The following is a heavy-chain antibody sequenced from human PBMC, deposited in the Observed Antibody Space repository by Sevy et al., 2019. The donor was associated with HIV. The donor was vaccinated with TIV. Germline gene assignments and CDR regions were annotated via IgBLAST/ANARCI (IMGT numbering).Heavy chain of an antibody. CDR1: GGSLSGYY. Sequence: SETLSLTCAVYGGSLSGYYWSWIRQPPGKGLEWIGEIMPSGITNYNPSLKSRVSISIDTSKNQFSLKVNSVTAADTAIYYRARGQWEHPFWGQGTQVSVSS. CDR2: IMPSGIT. D-gene: IGHD1-26*01. V-gene: IGHV4-34*01. J-gene: IGHJ4*02. CDR3: ARGQWEHPF.